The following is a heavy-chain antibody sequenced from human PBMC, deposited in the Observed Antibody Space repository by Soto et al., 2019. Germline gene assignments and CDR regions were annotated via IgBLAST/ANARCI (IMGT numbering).Heavy chain of an antibody. Sequence: PSETLSLTCAVYGGSFSGYYWSWIRQPPGKGLEWIGEINHSGSTNYNPSLKSRVTISVDTSKNQFSLKLSSVTAADTAVYYCARARAVSSKPLDYWGQGTLVTVSS. J-gene: IGHJ4*02. CDR3: ARARAVSSKPLDY. CDR2: INHSGST. CDR1: GGSFSGYY. V-gene: IGHV4-34*01.